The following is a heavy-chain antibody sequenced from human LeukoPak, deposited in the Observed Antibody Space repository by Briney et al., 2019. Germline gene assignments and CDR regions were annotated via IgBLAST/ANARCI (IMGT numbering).Heavy chain of an antibody. J-gene: IGHJ4*02. CDR2: ISSSGSTI. V-gene: IGHV3-11*04. Sequence: GGSLRLSSAASGFTFSDYYMSWIRQAPGKGLEWVSYISSSGSTIYYADSVKGRFTISRDNAKNSLYLQMNSLRAEDTAVYYCARGAEGYDFWSGYYSRDFDYWGQGTLVTVSS. CDR1: GFTFSDYY. CDR3: ARGAEGYDFWSGYYSRDFDY. D-gene: IGHD3-3*01.